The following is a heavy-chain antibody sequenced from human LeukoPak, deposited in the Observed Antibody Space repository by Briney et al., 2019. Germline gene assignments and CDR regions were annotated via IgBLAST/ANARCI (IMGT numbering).Heavy chain of an antibody. D-gene: IGHD3-10*01. Sequence: SETLSLTCTVSGYSISSGYFWGWMRQPPGKGLEWIGSIHHSGSTYYNPSLKSRVTISVDTSKYQFSLKLSSVTAADTAVYYCAREDITMVRGVKSRYMDVWGKGTTVTVSS. V-gene: IGHV4-38-2*02. CDR1: GYSISSGYF. CDR3: AREDITMVRGVKSRYMDV. J-gene: IGHJ6*03. CDR2: IHHSGST.